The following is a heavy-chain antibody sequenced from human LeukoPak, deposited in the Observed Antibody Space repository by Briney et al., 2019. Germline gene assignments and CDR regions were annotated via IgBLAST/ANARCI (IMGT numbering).Heavy chain of an antibody. Sequence: GGSLRLSCAASGFTFSSYWMSWVRQAPGKGLEWVANIKQDGSEKYYVDSVKGRFTISRDNAKNSLYLQMNSLRAEDTAVYYXXXXXXXXGXSYGPMESFDYWGQGTLVTVSS. CDR2: IKQDGSEK. CDR1: GFTFSSYW. J-gene: IGHJ4*02. V-gene: IGHV3-7*01. D-gene: IGHD5-18*01. CDR3: XXXXXXXGXSYGPMESFDY.